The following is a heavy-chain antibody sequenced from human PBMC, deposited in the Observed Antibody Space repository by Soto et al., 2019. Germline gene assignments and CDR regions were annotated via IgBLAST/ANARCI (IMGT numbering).Heavy chain of an antibody. Sequence: QVQLQQWGAGLLKPSETLSLTCAVYGGSFSGYYWSWIRQPPGKGLEWIGEINHSGSTNYNPSLKRRVTISVDTSKNQFSLKLSSVTAADTAVYYCARAEVVPAALTARVWFDPWGQGTLVTVSS. CDR3: ARAEVVPAALTARVWFDP. V-gene: IGHV4-34*01. CDR2: INHSGST. D-gene: IGHD2-2*01. CDR1: GGSFSGYY. J-gene: IGHJ5*02.